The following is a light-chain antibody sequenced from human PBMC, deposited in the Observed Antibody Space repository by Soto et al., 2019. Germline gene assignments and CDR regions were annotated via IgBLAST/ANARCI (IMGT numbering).Light chain of an antibody. CDR3: QQRSNWPLLT. CDR2: DAS. CDR1: QSVSSY. Sequence: EIVLTQSPAPLSLSPGERATLSFRASQSVSSYLARYKQKPGQAPRLLIYDASNRATGIPARFSGSGSGTDFTLTISSLEPEDFVVYYCQQRSNWPLLTFGGGTKVEIK. V-gene: IGKV3-11*01. J-gene: IGKJ4*01.